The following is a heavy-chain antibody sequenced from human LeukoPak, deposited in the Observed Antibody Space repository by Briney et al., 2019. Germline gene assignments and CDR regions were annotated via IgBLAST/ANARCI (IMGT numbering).Heavy chain of an antibody. CDR1: GFTFSSYW. CDR2: IKQDGSEK. D-gene: IGHD1-26*01. J-gene: IGHJ4*02. V-gene: IGHV3-7*03. Sequence: GGSLRLSCAASGFTFSSYWMSWVRQAPGKGLEWVANIKQDGSEKYYVDSVKSRFTISRDNAKNSLYLQMNSLRAEDTAVYYCARDSWSSAPFDYWGQGTLVTVFS. CDR3: ARDSWSSAPFDY.